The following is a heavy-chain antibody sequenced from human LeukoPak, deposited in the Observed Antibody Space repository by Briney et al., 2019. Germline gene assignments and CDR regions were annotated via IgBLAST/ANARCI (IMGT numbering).Heavy chain of an antibody. D-gene: IGHD1-26*01. CDR2: ISSSGRTM. Sequence: PGGSLRLSCAASGFIFSSYEMSWVRQAPGKGLEWVSYISSSGRTMYYADSVKGRFTVSRDNAKNSLYLQMNSLRAEDTAIYYCARDNYSGSRYFDHWGQGTLATVSS. J-gene: IGHJ4*02. V-gene: IGHV3-48*03. CDR1: GFIFSSYE. CDR3: ARDNYSGSRYFDH.